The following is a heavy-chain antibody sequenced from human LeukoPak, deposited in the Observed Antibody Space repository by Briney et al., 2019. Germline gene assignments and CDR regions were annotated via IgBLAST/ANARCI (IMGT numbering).Heavy chain of an antibody. CDR3: ASFWSGYSLYYFDY. Sequence: SETLSLTCTVSGGSISSSSYYWGWIRQPPGKGLEWIGEINHSGSTNYNPSLKSRVTISVDTSKNQFSLKLSSVTAADTAVYYCASFWSGYSLYYFDYWGQGTLVTVSS. J-gene: IGHJ4*02. V-gene: IGHV4-39*07. CDR1: GGSISSSSYY. CDR2: INHSGST. D-gene: IGHD3-3*01.